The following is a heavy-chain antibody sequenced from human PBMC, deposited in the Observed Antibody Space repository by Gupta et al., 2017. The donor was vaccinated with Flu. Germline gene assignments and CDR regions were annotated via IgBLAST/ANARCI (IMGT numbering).Heavy chain of an antibody. D-gene: IGHD1-20*01. V-gene: IGHV3-21*01. Sequence: EVQLVESGGGLVKPGGSLRLSCAASGFTFSSYSMNWVRQAPGKGLEWVSSISSSSSYIYYADSVKGRFTISRDNAKNSLYLQMNSLRAEDTAVYYCARTVNWNDMGYAFDIWGQGTMVTVSS. J-gene: IGHJ3*02. CDR1: GFTFSSYS. CDR3: ARTVNWNDMGYAFDI. CDR2: ISSSSSYI.